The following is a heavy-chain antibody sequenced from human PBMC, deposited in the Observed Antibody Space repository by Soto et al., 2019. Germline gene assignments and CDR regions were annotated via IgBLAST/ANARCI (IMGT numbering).Heavy chain of an antibody. CDR3: ARDSSPVDFDS. Sequence: QVHLVQSGAEVKKPGASVKVSCKTSGYTFPNYGINWVRQAPGQGLEWMGWINSYNGKTNYAQRLQGRVTMTTDTSTTTAYMELRSLRSDDTAVYYCARDSSPVDFDSWGQGTRVTVS. CDR2: INSYNGKT. V-gene: IGHV1-18*01. D-gene: IGHD6-13*01. CDR1: GYTFPNYG. J-gene: IGHJ4*02.